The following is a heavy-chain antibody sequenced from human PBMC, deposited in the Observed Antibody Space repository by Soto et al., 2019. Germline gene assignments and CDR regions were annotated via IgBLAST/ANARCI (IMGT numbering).Heavy chain of an antibody. CDR2: ISGYNGNT. Sequence: QVQLVQSGAEVKKPGASVKVSCKASGYTFTIYGISWVRQAPGQGLEWMGWISGYNGNTDYAQNLQDRVTLTTDASTSSVYMELRSLRSDDTAVYYCARVDYYDSSGYSGYWGQGTRISVSS. CDR1: GYTFTIYG. J-gene: IGHJ4*02. D-gene: IGHD3-22*01. V-gene: IGHV1-18*04. CDR3: ARVDYYDSSGYSGY.